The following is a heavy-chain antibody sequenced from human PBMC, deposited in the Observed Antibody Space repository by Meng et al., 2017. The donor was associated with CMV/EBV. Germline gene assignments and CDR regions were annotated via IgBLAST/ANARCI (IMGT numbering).Heavy chain of an antibody. Sequence: SETLSLTCTVSGGSINTYYWNWIQQPPGKGLEWIGYVYYNGSTNYSPSLKSRVTISVDTSKNQFSLKLSSVTAADTAVYFCARDSTSRGFYYYGMNVWGQGTTVTVSS. CDR3: ARDSTSRGFYYYGMNV. D-gene: IGHD3-10*01. J-gene: IGHJ6*02. CDR2: VYYNGST. V-gene: IGHV4-59*01. CDR1: GGSINTYY.